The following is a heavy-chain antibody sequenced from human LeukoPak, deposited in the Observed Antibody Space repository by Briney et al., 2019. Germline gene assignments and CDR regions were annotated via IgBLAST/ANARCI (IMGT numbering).Heavy chain of an antibody. CDR2: IYSSGST. D-gene: IGHD4-17*01. CDR3: ARVVNGDYGLDY. Sequence: PSETLSLTCTVSGGSISSCYWSWIRQPAGKGLEWIGRIYSSGSTNCNPSLKSRVTMSADTSKNQLSLKLRFVTAADTALYYCARVVNGDYGLDYWGQGTLVTVSS. CDR1: GGSISSCY. J-gene: IGHJ4*02. V-gene: IGHV4-4*07.